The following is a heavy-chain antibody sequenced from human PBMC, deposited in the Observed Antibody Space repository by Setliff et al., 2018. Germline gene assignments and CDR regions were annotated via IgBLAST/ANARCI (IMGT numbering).Heavy chain of an antibody. V-gene: IGHV4-59*01. Sequence: NPSETLSLTCTDSGGSISSSYWSWIRQPPGKGLEWIGYIYSSGSTNNNPSLKSRATISVDTSKNQFSLKLSSVTAADTAVYYCARAAKYDSSGYYGFWFDPWGQGTLVTVSS. CDR2: IYSSGST. D-gene: IGHD3-22*01. CDR3: ARAAKYDSSGYYGFWFDP. CDR1: GGSISSSY. J-gene: IGHJ5*02.